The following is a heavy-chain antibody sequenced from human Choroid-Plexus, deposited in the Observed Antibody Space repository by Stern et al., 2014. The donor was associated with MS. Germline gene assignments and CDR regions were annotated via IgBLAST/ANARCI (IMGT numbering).Heavy chain of an antibody. Sequence: QVQLVESGGGVAQPGRPLRLSCVASGFTLGSCAMHWVPQAPGKGLERVAGVSYDGSNKYYADSVKGRFTISRDNSQNTLYMQMSSLRPEDTAVYYCAKDRQYLTYFFDHWGQGSLVTVSS. V-gene: IGHV3-30*18. CDR3: AKDRQYLTYFFDH. J-gene: IGHJ5*02. CDR1: GFTLGSCA. CDR2: VSYDGSNK. D-gene: IGHD2/OR15-2a*01.